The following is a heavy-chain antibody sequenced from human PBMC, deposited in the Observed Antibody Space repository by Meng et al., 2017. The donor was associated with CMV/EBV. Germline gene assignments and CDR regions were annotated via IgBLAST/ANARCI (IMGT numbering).Heavy chain of an antibody. J-gene: IGHJ6*02. CDR1: GFTYTNDE. V-gene: IGHV3-48*03. D-gene: IGHD3-10*01. CDR2: ISSSGSTR. CDR3: ANVDYNYYYAMDV. Sequence: GESLKISSVGSGFTYTNDEMIWVRQAPGKGLECVGYISSSGSTRLYADSVKGRFTVSRDNAKNSVYLQMSSLRVEDTGIYYCANVDYNYYYAMDVWGLGTTVTVSS.